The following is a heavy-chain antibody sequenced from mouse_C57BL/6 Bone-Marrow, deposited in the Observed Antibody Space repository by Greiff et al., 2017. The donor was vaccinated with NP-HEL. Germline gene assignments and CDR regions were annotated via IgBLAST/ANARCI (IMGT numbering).Heavy chain of an antibody. CDR2: ISSGGSYT. CDR1: GFTFSSYG. CDR3: SRHPVFTFDY. V-gene: IGHV5-6*01. D-gene: IGHD2-12*01. J-gene: IGHJ2*01. Sequence: EVKLMESGGDLVKPGGSLKLSCAASGFTFSSYGMSWVSQTPDKRLEWVATISSGGSYTYYPDSVKGRFTISRDNAKNTLYLQMSSLKSEDTAIYYCSRHPVFTFDYWGQGTTLTVSS.